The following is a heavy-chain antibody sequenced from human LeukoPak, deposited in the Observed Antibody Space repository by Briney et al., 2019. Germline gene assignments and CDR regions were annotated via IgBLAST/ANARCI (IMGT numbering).Heavy chain of an antibody. Sequence: SDPLSLTCTVSGGSISSYYWSWVRQPPGKGLEWIGYIHYIGSTNYNPSLKNRVTISVDTSKNQFSLKLTSVTAADTAVYYCARVLLVSSGTFYFDYWGQGPMVAVSS. D-gene: IGHD6-25*01. J-gene: IGHJ4*02. CDR2: IHYIGST. CDR1: GGSISSYY. V-gene: IGHV4-59*01. CDR3: ARVLLVSSGTFYFDY.